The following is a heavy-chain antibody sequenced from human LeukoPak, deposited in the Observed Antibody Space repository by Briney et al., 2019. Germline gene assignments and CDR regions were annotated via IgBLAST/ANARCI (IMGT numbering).Heavy chain of an antibody. J-gene: IGHJ4*02. Sequence: GGSLRLSCAASGFTLSRNSMNWVRQAPGKGLEWVSSISSGSTYIYYADSVKGRFTISRDNAKNSLYLQMNSLRADDTALYYCARDADSGYYYIDYWGRGTLVTVSS. D-gene: IGHD3-10*01. V-gene: IGHV3-21*01. CDR2: ISSGSTYI. CDR1: GFTLSRNS. CDR3: ARDADSGYYYIDY.